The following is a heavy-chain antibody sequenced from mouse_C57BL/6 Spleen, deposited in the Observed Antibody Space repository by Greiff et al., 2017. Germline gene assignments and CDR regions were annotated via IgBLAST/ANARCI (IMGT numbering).Heavy chain of an antibody. CDR3: ARKGNNSEAMDY. J-gene: IGHJ4*01. Sequence: EVQVEESGGGLVKPGGSLKLSCAASGFTFSDYGMHWVRQAPEKGLEWVAYISRGSSTISYADTVKGRFTLSRDNATTTLYLQMTSRRSEDAAMDYCARKGNNSEAMDYWGQGTSVTVSS. CDR2: ISRGSSTI. V-gene: IGHV5-17*01. CDR1: GFTFSDYG. D-gene: IGHD3-2*02.